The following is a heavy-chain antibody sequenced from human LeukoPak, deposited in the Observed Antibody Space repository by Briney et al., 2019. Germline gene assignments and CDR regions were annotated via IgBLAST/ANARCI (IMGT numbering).Heavy chain of an antibody. J-gene: IGHJ5*02. D-gene: IGHD1/OR15-1a*01. CDR3: VGTIRTSWFDP. V-gene: IGHV4-4*02. CDR2: IYHSGIT. Sequence: KSSETLSLTCAVSGGSISSGNWWSWVRQPPGKGLEWIGEIYHSGITKYNPSLKSRVTLSVDKSRNQFSLEVNSVTAADTAVYYCVGTIRTSWFDPWGQGTLVTVSS. CDR1: GGSISSGNW.